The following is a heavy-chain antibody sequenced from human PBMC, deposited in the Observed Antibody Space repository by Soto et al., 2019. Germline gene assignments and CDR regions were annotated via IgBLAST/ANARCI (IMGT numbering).Heavy chain of an antibody. CDR2: TYYRPKWYS. V-gene: IGHV6-1*01. J-gene: IGHJ4*02. CDR3: ARGSYYSGWV. CDR1: GASVSSTSAA. Sequence: SQTLSLTCAISGASVSSTSAAWSWIRQSPSRGLEWLGRTYYRPKWYSDYAVSVKSRITINPDTSKNQCSLQLNSVTPEDTAVYYCARGSYYSGWVWGQGTLVTVSS. D-gene: IGHD6-19*01.